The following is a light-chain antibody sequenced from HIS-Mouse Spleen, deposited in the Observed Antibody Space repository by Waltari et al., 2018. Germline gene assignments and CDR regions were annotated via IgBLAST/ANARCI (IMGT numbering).Light chain of an antibody. CDR2: RNN. V-gene: IGLV1-47*01. CDR3: AAWDDSLSGPV. J-gene: IGLJ3*02. Sequence: QSVLTQPPSASGTPGQRVTIPCSGSSSNIGSNYVNWYQHPPGTAPKLLIYRNNRRPSGVPDRCSGSKSGTSASLAISGLRSEDEADYYCAAWDDSLSGPVFGEGTKLTVL. CDR1: SSNIGSNY.